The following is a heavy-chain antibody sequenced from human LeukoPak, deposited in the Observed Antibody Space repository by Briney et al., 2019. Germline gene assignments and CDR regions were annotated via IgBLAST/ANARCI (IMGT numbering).Heavy chain of an antibody. D-gene: IGHD3-9*01. CDR3: ARDGAKYYDILTGYLDY. CDR1: GFTFSSYA. J-gene: IGHJ4*02. Sequence: HPGGSLRLSCAPSGFTFSSYAMHWVRQAPGKGLGWVAVISYDGSNKYYADSVKGRFTISRDNSKSTLYLQMNSLRAEDTAVYYCARDGAKYYDILTGYLDYWGQGTLVTVSS. CDR2: ISYDGSNK. V-gene: IGHV3-30-3*01.